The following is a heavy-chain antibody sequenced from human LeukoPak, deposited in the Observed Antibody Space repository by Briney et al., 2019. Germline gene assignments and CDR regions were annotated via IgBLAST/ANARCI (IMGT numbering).Heavy chain of an antibody. V-gene: IGHV4-34*01. J-gene: IGHJ5*02. CDR1: GGSFSGYY. Sequence: SETLSLTCAVYGGSFSGYYWSWIRQPPGKGLDLIGEINHSGSTNYNPSLKSRVTISVDTSTNQFSLKLSSVTAADTAVYYCARGGAARPRGWFDPWGQGTLVTVSS. D-gene: IGHD6-6*01. CDR2: INHSGST. CDR3: ARGGAARPRGWFDP.